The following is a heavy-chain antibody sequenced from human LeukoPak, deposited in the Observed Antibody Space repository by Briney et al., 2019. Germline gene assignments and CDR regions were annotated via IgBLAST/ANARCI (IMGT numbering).Heavy chain of an antibody. D-gene: IGHD4-17*01. CDR2: IYYSGST. CDR3: ARDENGDYPSYFDY. CDR1: GGSISSSSYY. V-gene: IGHV4-39*07. J-gene: IGHJ4*02. Sequence: KSSETLSLTCTVSGGSISSSSYYWGWIRQPPGKGLEWIGSIYYSGSTYYNPSLKSRVTISVDTSKNQFSLKLSSVTAADTAVYYCARDENGDYPSYFDYWGQGTLVTVSS.